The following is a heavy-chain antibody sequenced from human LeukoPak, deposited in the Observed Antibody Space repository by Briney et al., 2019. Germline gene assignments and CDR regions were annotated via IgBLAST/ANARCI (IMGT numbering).Heavy chain of an antibody. V-gene: IGHV4-59*01. CDR3: ARVLNWFDP. Sequence: PSETLSLTCTVSGGSISPYYWSWLRQPPGKGLEWIGYISYSGSTKNNPSLKSRVTISVDTSKNQFSLKLSSVTAADTAVYYCARVLNWFDPWGQGTLVTVSS. J-gene: IGHJ5*02. CDR2: ISYSGST. CDR1: GGSISPYY.